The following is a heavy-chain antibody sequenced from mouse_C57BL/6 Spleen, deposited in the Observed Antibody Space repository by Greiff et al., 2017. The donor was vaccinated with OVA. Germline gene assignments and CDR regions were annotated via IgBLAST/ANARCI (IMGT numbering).Heavy chain of an antibody. J-gene: IGHJ2*01. CDR1: GYTFTSYW. CDR3: ARSTTVVFDY. V-gene: IGHV1-64*01. CDR2: IHPHSGST. D-gene: IGHD1-1*01. Sequence: QVQLQQPGAELVKPGASVKLSCKASGYTFTSYWMHWVKQRPGQGLEWIGMIHPHSGSTNYNEKFKSKATLTVDKSSSTAYMQLSSLTSEDSAVYYCARSTTVVFDYWGQGTTRTVSS.